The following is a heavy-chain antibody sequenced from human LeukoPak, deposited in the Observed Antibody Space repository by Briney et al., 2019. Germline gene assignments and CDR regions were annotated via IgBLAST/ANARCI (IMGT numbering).Heavy chain of an antibody. CDR2: LSYDGSKK. CDR3: ARDLRGSDAYYFDY. D-gene: IGHD3-10*01. CDR1: GFTFSSYW. Sequence: GGSLRLSCAASGFTFSSYWMSWVRQAPGKGLEWVAVLSYDGSKKYYADSVKGRFTISRDNSKNTLYLEMNSLRAEDTAVYYCARDLRGSDAYYFDYWGQGTLVTVSS. J-gene: IGHJ4*02. V-gene: IGHV3-30-3*01.